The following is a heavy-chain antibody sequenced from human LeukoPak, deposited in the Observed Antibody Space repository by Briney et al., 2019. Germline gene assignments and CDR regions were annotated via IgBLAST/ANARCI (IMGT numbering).Heavy chain of an antibody. D-gene: IGHD3-22*01. CDR2: ISHDSGVR. V-gene: IGHV3-48*01. CDR3: ARDHYDSSGYFGVIPNYFDY. Sequence: GGSLRLSCEASGFIFSRDSMNWVRQAPGKGLEWISYISHDSGVRYYADSVRGRFTISRDNAKNSLHLQMNSLRAEDTAVYYCARDHYDSSGYFGVIPNYFDYWGQGTLVTVSS. J-gene: IGHJ4*02. CDR1: GFIFSRDS.